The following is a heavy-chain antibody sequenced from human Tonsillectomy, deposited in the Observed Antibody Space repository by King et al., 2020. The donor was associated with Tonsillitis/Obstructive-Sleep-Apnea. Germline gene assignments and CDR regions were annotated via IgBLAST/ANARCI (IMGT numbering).Heavy chain of an antibody. CDR1: GYTFIGYY. D-gene: IGHD3-16*01. Sequence: EQLVQSGAEVREPGASVRISCKTSGYTFIGYYLHWVRQAPGQGLEWMGWINPNSGGTNYAQNFQGRVAMTRDTSTTTVYLELTNLRSDDTAVYYCARIGSWAAFDPWGQGTLVTVSS. CDR3: ARIGSWAAFDP. CDR2: INPNSGGT. J-gene: IGHJ5*02. V-gene: IGHV1-2*02.